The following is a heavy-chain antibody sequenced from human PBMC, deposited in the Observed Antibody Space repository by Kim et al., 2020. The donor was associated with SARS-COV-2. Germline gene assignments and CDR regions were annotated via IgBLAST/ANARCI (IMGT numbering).Heavy chain of an antibody. Sequence: ASVKVSCKASGYTFTSYAIHWVRQAPGQGLEWMGWINTDTGNTKYAQKFQGRVTITGDTSVSTTYMQMSSLKAEDTAVYYCARVAWGSYRHTDSWGQGTLVTVSS. D-gene: IGHD3-16*02. V-gene: IGHV1-3*04. CDR3: ARVAWGSYRHTDS. CDR1: GYTFTSYA. CDR2: INTDTGNT. J-gene: IGHJ4*02.